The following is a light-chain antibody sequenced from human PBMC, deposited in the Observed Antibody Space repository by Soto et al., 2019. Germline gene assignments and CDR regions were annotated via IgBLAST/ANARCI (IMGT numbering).Light chain of an antibody. CDR2: AAS. Sequence: DTQLTQSPSFLSASVGDRVTIACRASQDVSRSVGWYQQKPGTAPKLLISAASTLNSGVPSRFSGSGSGTDFTLTISSLQPEDFATYYCQQLWTYPLTFGGGTKVGI. J-gene: IGKJ4*01. V-gene: IGKV1-9*01. CDR3: QQLWTYPLT. CDR1: QDVSRS.